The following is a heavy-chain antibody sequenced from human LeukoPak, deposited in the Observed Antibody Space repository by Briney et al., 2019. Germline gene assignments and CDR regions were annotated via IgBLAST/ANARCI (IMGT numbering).Heavy chain of an antibody. CDR1: GFTFSSYS. D-gene: IGHD3-22*01. CDR3: ARAYYYDSSGYSYPLYYFDY. CDR2: ISSSSSTI. V-gene: IGHV3-48*01. J-gene: IGHJ4*02. Sequence: GGSLRLSCAASGFTFSSYSMNWVRQAPGKGLEWVSYISSSSSTIYYADSVKGRFTISRDNAKNSLYLQMNSLRAEDTAVYYCARAYYYDSSGYSYPLYYFDYWGQGTLVTVSS.